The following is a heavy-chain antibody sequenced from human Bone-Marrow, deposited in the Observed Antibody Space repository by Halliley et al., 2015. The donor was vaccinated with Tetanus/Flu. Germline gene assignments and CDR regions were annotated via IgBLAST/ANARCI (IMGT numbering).Heavy chain of an antibody. CDR2: ISDSSLST. D-gene: IGHD3-22*01. Sequence: AASGFPLRSYAMSWVRQAPGKGLEWVSGISDSSLSTHYADSVKGRFTISRDNSKNTLYVQMNRVRAANTAVYYCVRDITAYYDSSGYNAFDIWGQGTLVTVSS. J-gene: IGHJ3*02. V-gene: IGHV3-23*01. CDR3: VRDITAYYDSSGYNAFDI. CDR1: GFPLRSYA.